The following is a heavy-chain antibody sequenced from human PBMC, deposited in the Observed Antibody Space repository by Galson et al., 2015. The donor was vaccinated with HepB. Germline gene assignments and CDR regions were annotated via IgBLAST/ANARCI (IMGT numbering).Heavy chain of an antibody. V-gene: IGHV3-30*18. CDR2: ISYDGSNK. J-gene: IGHJ4*02. D-gene: IGHD4-17*01. Sequence: SLRLSCAASGFTFSSYGMHWVRQAPGKGLEWVAVISYDGSNKYYADSVKGRFTISRDNSKNTLYLQMNSLRAEDTAVYYCAKQGTTVTTLDYWGQGTLVTVSS. CDR1: GFTFSSYG. CDR3: AKQGTTVTTLDY.